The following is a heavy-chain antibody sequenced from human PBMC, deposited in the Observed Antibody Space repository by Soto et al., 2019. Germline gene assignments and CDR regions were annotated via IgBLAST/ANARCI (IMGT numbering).Heavy chain of an antibody. CDR3: AKDYWHFGSDPLDY. CDR1: GFTFSNYR. D-gene: IGHD3-10*01. Sequence: GGSLRLSCAASGFTFSNYRMSWVRQAPGKGLYWVSTISGGGSTTYYADSVQGRFAVSRDNSNNTLYLQMNSLRAEDTAVYYCAKDYWHFGSDPLDYWGRGTLVTVSS. CDR2: ISGGGSTT. J-gene: IGHJ4*02. V-gene: IGHV3-23*01.